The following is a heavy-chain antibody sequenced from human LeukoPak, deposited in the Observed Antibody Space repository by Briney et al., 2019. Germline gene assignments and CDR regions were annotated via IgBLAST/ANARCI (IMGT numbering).Heavy chain of an antibody. Sequence: PGRSLRLSCAASGFTVSSNYMSWVRQAPGKGLEWVSVIYSGGSTYYADSVKGRFTISRDNSKNTLYLQMNSLRAEDTAVYYCARVAYSGYDSRSLGYWGQGTLVTVSS. CDR2: IYSGGST. CDR1: GFTVSSNY. V-gene: IGHV3-66*01. J-gene: IGHJ4*02. D-gene: IGHD5-12*01. CDR3: ARVAYSGYDSRSLGY.